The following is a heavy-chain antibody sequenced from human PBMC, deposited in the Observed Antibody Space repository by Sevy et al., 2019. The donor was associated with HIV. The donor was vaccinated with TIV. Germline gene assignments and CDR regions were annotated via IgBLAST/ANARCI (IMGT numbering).Heavy chain of an antibody. CDR1: GYTFTDYY. J-gene: IGHJ6*03. V-gene: IGHV1-2*02. Sequence: ASVKVSCKASGYTFTDYYMHWVRQAPGQGREWMGWINPNSGGTNYARKFQGRVTMTRGKSISTAYMEMSRLRPDDTAVYYCAGGGLDYGILTGSHYYYYIDVWGKGTTVTVSS. D-gene: IGHD3-9*01. CDR2: INPNSGGT. CDR3: AGGGLDYGILTGSHYYYYIDV.